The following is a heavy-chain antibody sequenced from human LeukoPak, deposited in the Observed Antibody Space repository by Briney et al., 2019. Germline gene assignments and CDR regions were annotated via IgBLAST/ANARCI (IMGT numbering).Heavy chain of an antibody. J-gene: IGHJ4*02. V-gene: IGHV1-69*04. CDR2: IIPILGIA. CDR3: ARGPVDCSGGSCYSYYFDY. CDR1: GGTFSSYA. D-gene: IGHD2-15*01. Sequence: SVKVSCKASGGTFSSYAISWVRQAPGQVLEWMGRIIPILGIANYAQKFTGRVKITADKSTSTAYMELSSLRSEDTAVYYCARGPVDCSGGSCYSYYFDYWGQGTLVTVSS.